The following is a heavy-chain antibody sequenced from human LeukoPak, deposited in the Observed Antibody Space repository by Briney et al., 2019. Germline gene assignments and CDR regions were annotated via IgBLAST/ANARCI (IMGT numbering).Heavy chain of an antibody. J-gene: IGHJ3*02. CDR3: ARKAGYSSSWYELDAFDI. CDR2: IFYSGGT. Sequence: SETLSLTCAVYGGSFSGYYWSWIRQPPGKGLEWIGNIFYSGGTYYSPSLTSRVTISLDTSRNQFSLKLNSVTAADTAVYYCARKAGYSSSWYELDAFDIWGQGTMVTVSS. D-gene: IGHD6-13*01. V-gene: IGHV4-34*12. CDR1: GGSFSGYY.